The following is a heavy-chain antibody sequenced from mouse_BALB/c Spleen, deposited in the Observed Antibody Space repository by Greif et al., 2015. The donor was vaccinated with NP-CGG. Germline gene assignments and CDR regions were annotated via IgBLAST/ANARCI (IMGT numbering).Heavy chain of an antibody. V-gene: IGHV7-3*02. CDR1: GFTFTDYY. CDR2: IRNKANGYTT. D-gene: IGHD1-1*01. J-gene: IGHJ4*01. Sequence: EVHLVESGGGLVQPGGSLRLSCATSGFTFTDYYMSWVRRPPGKALEWLGFIRNKANGYTTEYSASVKGRFTISRDNSQSILYLQMNTLRAEDSATYYCARDTVTTVVATRAMDYWGQGTSVTVSS. CDR3: ARDTVTTVVATRAMDY.